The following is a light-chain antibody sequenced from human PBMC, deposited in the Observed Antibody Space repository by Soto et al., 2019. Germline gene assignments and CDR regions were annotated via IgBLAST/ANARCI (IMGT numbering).Light chain of an antibody. CDR3: QQYGSSPRT. V-gene: IGKV3-20*01. CDR2: GTS. Sequence: ETVLTQSPGTLSLSPGERATLSCRASESVTSSYLAWYQQKPGQAPRLLIYGTSNRATGIPDRFSGSGSGTDFSLTISSLEPGDLAVYYCQQYGSSPRTFGQGTKVDIK. CDR1: ESVTSSY. J-gene: IGKJ1*01.